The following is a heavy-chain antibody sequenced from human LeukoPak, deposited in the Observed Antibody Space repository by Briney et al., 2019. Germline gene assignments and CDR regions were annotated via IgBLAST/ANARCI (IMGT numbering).Heavy chain of an antibody. D-gene: IGHD1-26*01. Sequence: ASVKVSCKASGYTFTSYDINWVRQATGQGLEWMGWMNPNSGNTGYVQKFQGRVTMTRNTSITTAYMELSSLRSEDTAVYYCARRREGVSWFDPWAREPWSPSPQ. CDR3: ARRREGVSWFDP. CDR2: MNPNSGNT. CDR1: GYTFTSYD. V-gene: IGHV1-8*01. J-gene: IGHJ5*02.